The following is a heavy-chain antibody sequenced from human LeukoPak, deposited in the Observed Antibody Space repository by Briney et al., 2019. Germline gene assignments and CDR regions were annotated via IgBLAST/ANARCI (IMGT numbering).Heavy chain of an antibody. V-gene: IGHV3-30*02. CDR2: IRYDGSNK. CDR3: AKDGRPKRGCSSTSCLNYLDY. J-gene: IGHJ4*02. CDR1: GFTFSSYG. Sequence: GGSLRLSCAASGFTFSSYGMHWVRQAPGKGLEWVAFIRYDGSNKYYAESVKRRFTISRDNSKNTLYLQMNSLRAEDTAVYYCAKDGRPKRGCSSTSCLNYLDYWGQGTLVTVSS. D-gene: IGHD2-2*01.